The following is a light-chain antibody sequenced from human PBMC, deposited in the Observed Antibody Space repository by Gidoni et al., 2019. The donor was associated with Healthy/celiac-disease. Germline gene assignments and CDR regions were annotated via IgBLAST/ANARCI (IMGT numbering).Light chain of an antibody. Sequence: DIQLTQSPSLLVASVGNRVTITCRASPGISSYLAWYQQKPRKAPKLLIYASPTLQGGVPSRFSGRGSGTEITLTISSLQPEDFATYSCQQLSSSPLTFGPGTKVDIK. J-gene: IGKJ3*01. V-gene: IGKV1-9*01. CDR3: QQLSSSPLT. CDR2: ASP. CDR1: PGISSY.